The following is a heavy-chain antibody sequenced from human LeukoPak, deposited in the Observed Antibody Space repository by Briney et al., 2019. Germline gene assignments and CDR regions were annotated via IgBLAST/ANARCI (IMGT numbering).Heavy chain of an antibody. CDR2: ISPSGGST. D-gene: IGHD5-24*01. J-gene: IGHJ5*02. CDR1: GYTFTSNY. CDR3: ARDNSVRDEAWWFNP. Sequence: GASVKVSCKAFGYTFTSNYMHWGRQAPGQGPEWMGGISPSGGSTTYAQKSQGRVTLTRDMSTSTDYLELSSLSSEDTAVYYCARDNSVRDEAWWFNPWGQGTLVTVSS. V-gene: IGHV1-46*01.